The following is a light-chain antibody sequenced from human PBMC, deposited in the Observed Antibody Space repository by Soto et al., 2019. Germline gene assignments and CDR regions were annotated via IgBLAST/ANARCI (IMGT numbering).Light chain of an antibody. J-gene: IGKJ4*01. CDR1: QEIINY. Sequence: DIQMTQSPSSLSASLGYRVTITCQTSQEIINYLNWSQQKPGNAPKFLIYDASNLETGVPSRFSGSESGTDFTFTISSLQPEDIATYYCQDYDNLPLTFGRGTKVDIK. CDR3: QDYDNLPLT. V-gene: IGKV1-33*01. CDR2: DAS.